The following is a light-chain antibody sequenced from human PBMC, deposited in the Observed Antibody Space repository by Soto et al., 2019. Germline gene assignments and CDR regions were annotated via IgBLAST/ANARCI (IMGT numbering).Light chain of an antibody. CDR2: GAS. J-gene: IGKJ5*01. CDR3: QQYNNWPLYT. V-gene: IGKV3-15*01. CDR1: QGISSN. Sequence: EIVMTQSPDTVSVSSGERATLSCRASQGISSNLAWYQQKPGQAPRLLIYGASTRATGIPARFSGSGSGTEFTLTISSLQAEDFVVYYCQQYNNWPLYTFGQGTRLEIK.